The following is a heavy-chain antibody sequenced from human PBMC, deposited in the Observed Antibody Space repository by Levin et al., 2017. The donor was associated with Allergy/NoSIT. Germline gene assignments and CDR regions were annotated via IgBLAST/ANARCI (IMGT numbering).Heavy chain of an antibody. J-gene: IGHJ4*02. CDR1: GGSISTDNC. D-gene: IGHD3-9*01. CDR2: IYRSGDT. Sequence: SCAVSGGSISTDNCWSWIRQPPGKGLEWIGEIYRSGDTNHNPSLRSRVTMSVDKSKNHFSLKLSSVTAADTAVYYCATVEGLFCSGVSCSYSFHYWGQGALVTVSS. CDR3: ATVEGLFCSGVSCSYSFHY. V-gene: IGHV4-4*02.